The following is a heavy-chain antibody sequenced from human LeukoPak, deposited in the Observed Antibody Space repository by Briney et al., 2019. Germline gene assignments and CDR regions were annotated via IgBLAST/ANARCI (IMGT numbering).Heavy chain of an antibody. Sequence: PSQTLSLTCTVSGGSISSGSYYWSWIRQPAGKGLEWIGRIYTSGSTNYNPSLKSRVTISVDKSKNQFSLKLSSVTVADTAVYYCARSPVVVPAAIDYWGQGTLVTVSS. V-gene: IGHV4-61*02. J-gene: IGHJ4*02. CDR3: ARSPVVVPAAIDY. CDR2: IYTSGST. CDR1: GGSISSGSYY. D-gene: IGHD2-2*01.